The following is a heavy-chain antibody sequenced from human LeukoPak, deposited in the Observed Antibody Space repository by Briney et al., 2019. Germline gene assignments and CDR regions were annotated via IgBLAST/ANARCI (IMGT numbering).Heavy chain of an antibody. D-gene: IGHD2-2*02. J-gene: IGHJ4*02. CDR3: ARDIVVVPAAIYYFDY. V-gene: IGHV3-7*01. CDR1: GFTFSSYW. Sequence: GGSLRLSCAASGFTFSSYWMSWVRQAPGKGLEWVANITQDGSEKYYVDSLKGRFTISRDNAKNSLYLQMNSLRAEDTAVYYCARDIVVVPAAIYYFDYWGQGTLVTVSS. CDR2: ITQDGSEK.